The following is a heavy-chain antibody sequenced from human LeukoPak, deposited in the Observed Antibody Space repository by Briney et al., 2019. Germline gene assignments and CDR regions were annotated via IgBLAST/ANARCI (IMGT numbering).Heavy chain of an antibody. Sequence: ASVKVSCKVSGYTLTELSMHWVRQAPGKGRGRRGGFDPEDGETIYAQKFQGRVTMTEDAFTDTAYMGLSSLRSEDTAVYYCATLTMVRGVRSDYWGQGTLVTVSS. V-gene: IGHV1-24*01. CDR1: GYTLTELS. J-gene: IGHJ4*02. CDR2: FDPEDGET. CDR3: ATLTMVRGVRSDY. D-gene: IGHD3-10*01.